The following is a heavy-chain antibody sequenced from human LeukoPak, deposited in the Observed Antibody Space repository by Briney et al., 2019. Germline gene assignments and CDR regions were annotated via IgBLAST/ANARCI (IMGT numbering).Heavy chain of an antibody. Sequence: SQTLSLTCTVSGGSISSGGYYWSWIRQHPGKGLEWIGYIYYSGSTNYNPSLKSRVTISVDTSKNQFSLKLSSVTAADTAVYYCARGQGDITIFGVVINVWFDPWGQGTLVTVSS. CDR3: ARGQGDITIFGVVINVWFDP. CDR2: IYYSGST. D-gene: IGHD3-3*01. V-gene: IGHV4-31*03. CDR1: GGSISSGGYY. J-gene: IGHJ5*02.